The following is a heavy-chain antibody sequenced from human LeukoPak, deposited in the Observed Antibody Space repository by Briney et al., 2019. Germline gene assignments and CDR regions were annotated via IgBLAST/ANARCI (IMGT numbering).Heavy chain of an antibody. CDR3: AREIRRITILGVQGRMDV. Sequence: PGGSLRLSCAASGFTVSSNYMSWVRQAPGKGLEWVSVIYSGGSTYYADSVKGRFTISRDNSKNTLYLQMNSLRAEDTAVYYCAREIRRITILGVQGRMDVWGQGTTVTVSS. V-gene: IGHV3-66*01. CDR1: GFTVSSNY. J-gene: IGHJ6*02. CDR2: IYSGGST. D-gene: IGHD3-3*01.